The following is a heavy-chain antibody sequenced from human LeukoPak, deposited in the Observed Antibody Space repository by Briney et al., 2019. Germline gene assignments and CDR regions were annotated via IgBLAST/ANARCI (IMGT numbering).Heavy chain of an antibody. CDR1: GGSFSGYY. V-gene: IGHV4-34*01. Sequence: SETLSLTCTVYGGSFSGYYWSWIRQPPGKGLEWIGEINHSGSTNYNPSLKSRVTLSVDTSKNQFSLKLSSVTAADTAVYYCARGTVVRGVMGYVDYWGQGTLVTVSS. CDR3: ARGTVVRGVMGYVDY. J-gene: IGHJ4*02. D-gene: IGHD3-10*01. CDR2: INHSGST.